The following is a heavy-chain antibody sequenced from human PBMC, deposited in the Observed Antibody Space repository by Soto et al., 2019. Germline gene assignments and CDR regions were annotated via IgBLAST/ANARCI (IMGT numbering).Heavy chain of an antibody. D-gene: IGHD6-19*01. J-gene: IGHJ4*02. CDR3: ARDPQWPPYRY. V-gene: IGHV1-18*01. Sequence: QVQLVQSGAELKKPGASVKVFCKASGYTFTSYGISWVRQAPGQGLEWMGWISAYNGNTNYAQKLQGRVTMTTDTSPSTADMELRSLRSDDTAVYYCARDPQWPPYRYWGQGTLVTVSS. CDR1: GYTFTSYG. CDR2: ISAYNGNT.